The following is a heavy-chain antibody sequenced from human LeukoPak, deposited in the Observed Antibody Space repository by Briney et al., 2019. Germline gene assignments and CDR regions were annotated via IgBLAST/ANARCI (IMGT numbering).Heavy chain of an antibody. D-gene: IGHD6-19*01. V-gene: IGHV3-21*01. CDR3: VSLAVAGIGFDY. CDR1: GFSFNNAC. CDR2: ISCSSSYI. Sequence: GGSLRLSCEASGFSFNNACMTWVRQAPGKGLEWVSSISCSSSYIYYADSVKGRFTISRDNAKNSLYLQMNSLRAEDTAVYYCVSLAVAGIGFDYWGQGTLVTVSS. J-gene: IGHJ4*02.